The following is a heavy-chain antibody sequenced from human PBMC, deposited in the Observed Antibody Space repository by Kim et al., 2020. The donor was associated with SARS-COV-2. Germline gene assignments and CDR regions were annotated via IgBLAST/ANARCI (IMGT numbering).Heavy chain of an antibody. Sequence: VKGPFTISRDNAKNSLYLQMNSLRDEDTAVYYCARLKGIAVAGRLDAFDIWGQGTMVTVSS. V-gene: IGHV3-48*02. D-gene: IGHD6-19*01. CDR3: ARLKGIAVAGRLDAFDI. J-gene: IGHJ3*02.